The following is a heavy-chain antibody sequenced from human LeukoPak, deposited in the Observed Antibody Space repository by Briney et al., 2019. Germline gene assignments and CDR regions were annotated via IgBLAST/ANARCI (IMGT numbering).Heavy chain of an antibody. CDR1: GFTFSDSS. Sequence: GGSLRLSCAASGFTFSDSSMNWVRQAPGKGVEWLSYISGSTTAIRYAESVKGRFTISRDNAKSLVYLQMNSLRDDDTAVYYCARDAETSSWYRLDNWGQGTLVTVSS. CDR3: ARDAETSSWYRLDN. J-gene: IGHJ4*02. CDR2: ISGSTTAI. D-gene: IGHD6-13*01. V-gene: IGHV3-48*02.